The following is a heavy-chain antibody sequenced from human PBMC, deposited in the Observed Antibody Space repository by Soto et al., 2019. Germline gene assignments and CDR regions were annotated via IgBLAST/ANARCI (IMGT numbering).Heavy chain of an antibody. D-gene: IGHD3-10*01. CDR2: INTHNGNT. CDR3: TREGSAPYYYYGMDA. J-gene: IGHJ6*02. V-gene: IGHV1-18*01. CDR1: GYTFTTYG. Sequence: ASVKVTCKASGYTFTTYGLSWVRQAPGQGLEWLGWINTHNGNTNYAQNLQGRVIMTADTSTNTAYMELRSLRSDDTAIYYCTREGSAPYYYYGMDAWGQGTTVTVS.